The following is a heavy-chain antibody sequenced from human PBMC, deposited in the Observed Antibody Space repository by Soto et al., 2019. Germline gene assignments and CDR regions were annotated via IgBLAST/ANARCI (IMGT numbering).Heavy chain of an antibody. V-gene: IGHV1-2*04. J-gene: IGHJ6*04. CDR1: GYSFTDYH. D-gene: IGHD2-8*01. Sequence: ASVNVSCKASGYSFTDYHIHWVRQAPGQGLEWLGRINPKSGGTSTAQKFQGWVTMTTDTSISTASMELTRLTSDDTAIYYCARGDSTDCSNGVCSFFYNHDRESWGKGTPVSVSS. CDR2: INPKSGGT. CDR3: ARGDSTDCSNGVCSFFYNHDRES.